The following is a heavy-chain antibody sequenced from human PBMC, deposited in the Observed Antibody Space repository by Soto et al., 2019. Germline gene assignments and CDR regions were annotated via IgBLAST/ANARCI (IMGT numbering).Heavy chain of an antibody. V-gene: IGHV3-20*04. D-gene: IGHD3-10*01. CDR3: AKSQSPMVRGVIEAFDY. Sequence: SGGSLRLSCVASGFTLDDYGMSWVRQVPGKGLEWVSGINWNGGTTHYADSVKGRFTISRDNARNSLYLQMNSLRAEDTALYYCAKSQSPMVRGVIEAFDYWGQGALVTVSS. J-gene: IGHJ4*02. CDR2: INWNGGTT. CDR1: GFTLDDYG.